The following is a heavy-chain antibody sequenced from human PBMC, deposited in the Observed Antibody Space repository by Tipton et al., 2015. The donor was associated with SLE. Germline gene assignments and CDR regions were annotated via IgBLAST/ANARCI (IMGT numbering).Heavy chain of an antibody. D-gene: IGHD2-21*01. CDR2: IYYSGTT. J-gene: IGHJ4*02. CDR1: GGSISSYY. V-gene: IGHV4-59*08. Sequence: GSLRLSCTVSGGSISSYYWSWIRQPPGKGLEWIGYIYYSGTTNYNPSLKSRVTISVDTPKNQFSLRLSSVTAADTAVYYCTRGSYYYFDYLGQGTLVTVSP. CDR3: TRGSYYYFDY.